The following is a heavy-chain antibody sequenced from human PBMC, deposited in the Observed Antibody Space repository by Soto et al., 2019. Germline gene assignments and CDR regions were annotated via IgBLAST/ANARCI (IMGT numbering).Heavy chain of an antibody. J-gene: IGHJ5*02. CDR3: ARLPWADYGGIFDP. CDR1: GGSINNNY. V-gene: IGHV4-59*01. CDR2: IYYSGST. D-gene: IGHD4-17*01. Sequence: SETLSLTCTVSGGSINNNYWSWIRHPPGKKLEWIGNIYYSGSTNYNPSLKSRVTTSVDTSKNQFSLKLYSVTTADTAMYYCARLPWADYGGIFDPWGQGTLVTVS.